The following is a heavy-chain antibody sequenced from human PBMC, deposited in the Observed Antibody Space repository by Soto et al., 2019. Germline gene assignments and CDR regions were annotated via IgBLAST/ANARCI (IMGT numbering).Heavy chain of an antibody. V-gene: IGHV4-39*02. CDR2: IYYSGST. CDR1: SGSISSSTYY. Sequence: SETLSLTCIVSSGSISSSTYYWGWIRQPPGKGLEWIGSIYYSGSTYYNASLKGRVTISVDTSKNHFSLKLSSVTAADTAVYYCARLGGSYMDVWGKGTTVTVSS. J-gene: IGHJ6*03. CDR3: ARLGGSYMDV. D-gene: IGHD3-16*01.